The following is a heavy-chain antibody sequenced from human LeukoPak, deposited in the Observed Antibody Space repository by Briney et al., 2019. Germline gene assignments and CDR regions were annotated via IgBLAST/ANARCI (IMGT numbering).Heavy chain of an antibody. CDR3: ARDLLDGYNHGYFDY. CDR1: GYTFTSYG. V-gene: IGHV1-18*01. D-gene: IGHD5-24*01. J-gene: IGHJ4*02. CDR2: ISAYNGNT. Sequence: ASVKVSCKASGYTFTSYGISWVRQAPGQGLEWMGWISAYNGNTNYAQKLQGRVTMTTDTSTSTAYMELSSLRSEDTAVYYCARDLLDGYNHGYFDYWGQGTLVTVSS.